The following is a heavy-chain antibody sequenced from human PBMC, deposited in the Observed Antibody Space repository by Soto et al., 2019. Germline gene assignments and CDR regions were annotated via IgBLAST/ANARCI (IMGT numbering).Heavy chain of an antibody. CDR1: GYTFTSYY. CDR2: INPSGGST. V-gene: IGHV1-46*03. D-gene: IGHD6-6*01. CDR3: ARERGTLEQLDEFPANWFDP. Sequence: QVQLVQSGAEGKKPGASVKVSCKASGYTFTSYYMHWVRQAPGQGLEWMGIINPSGGSTSYAQKFQGGVTMTRDTSTSTVYMELSSLRSEDTAVYYWARERGTLEQLDEFPANWFDPWGQGTLVTVSS. J-gene: IGHJ5*02.